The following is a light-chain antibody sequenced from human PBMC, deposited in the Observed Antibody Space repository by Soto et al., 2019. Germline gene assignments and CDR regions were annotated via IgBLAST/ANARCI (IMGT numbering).Light chain of an antibody. CDR1: SSNIGSNS. CDR3: AAWDDSLNGWV. Sequence: QSVLSQHPSASGTPGQRVTISCSGSSSNIGSNSVSWYQQLPGTAPKLLIYSSNQRPSGVPDRFSGAKSGTSASLAISGLQSEDEADYYCAAWDDSLNGWVFGGGTKLTVL. V-gene: IGLV1-44*01. J-gene: IGLJ3*02. CDR2: SSN.